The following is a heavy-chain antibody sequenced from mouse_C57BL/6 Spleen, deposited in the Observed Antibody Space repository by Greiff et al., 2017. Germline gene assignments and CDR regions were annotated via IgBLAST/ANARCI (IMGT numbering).Heavy chain of an antibody. Sequence: QVQLQQSGAELAKPGASVKLSCKASGYTFTSYWMHWVKQRPGQGLVWIGYINPSSGYIKYNQKFKDKATLTADKSSSTAYMQLSRLTYEDSAVYYCARSDEGYYDLDDWGQGTTLTVSS. CDR1: GYTFTSYW. J-gene: IGHJ2*01. CDR3: ARSDEGYYDLDD. D-gene: IGHD2-3*01. V-gene: IGHV1-7*01. CDR2: INPSSGYI.